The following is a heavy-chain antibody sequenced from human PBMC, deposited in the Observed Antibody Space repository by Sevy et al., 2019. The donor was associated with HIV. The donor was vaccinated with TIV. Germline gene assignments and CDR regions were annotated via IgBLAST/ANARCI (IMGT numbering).Heavy chain of an antibody. CDR2: LSFGCGQI. D-gene: IGHD2-8*01. Sequence: GGSLRLSCVASGFTFNKYSMSWVRQAPGKGLERVSTLSFGCGQINYADSGKGRLTISRDDSKNTLYMQMNGLRAEDTSVYYCAGEGCTRPHDFWGQGTLVTVSS. V-gene: IGHV3-23*01. CDR1: GFTFNKYS. J-gene: IGHJ4*02. CDR3: AGEGCTRPHDF.